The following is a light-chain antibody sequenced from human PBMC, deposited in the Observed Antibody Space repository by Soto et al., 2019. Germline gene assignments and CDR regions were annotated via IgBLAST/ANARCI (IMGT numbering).Light chain of an antibody. CDR2: AAS. CDR3: QRYNSFTQA. J-gene: IGKJ4*01. CDR1: EGIGNY. Sequence: DIQMTQSPSSLSASVGDRVTITCRANEGIGNYLAWYQQKAGKVPEVLIYAASTLQSGVPSRFSGSGSGTHFTLPITSLQPEDVATYYCQRYNSFTQAVGGRPKVEI. V-gene: IGKV1-27*01.